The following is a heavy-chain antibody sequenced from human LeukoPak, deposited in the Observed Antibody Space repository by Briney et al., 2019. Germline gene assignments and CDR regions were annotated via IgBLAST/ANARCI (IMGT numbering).Heavy chain of an antibody. Sequence: GASVKVSCKASGYTFTSYAMNWVRQAPGQGLEWMGWINTNTGNPTYAQGFTGRFVFSLDTSVSTAYLQISSLKTEDTAVYYCARGHKLDYGDYVGAAESYWGQGTLVTVSS. CDR1: GYTFTSYA. CDR2: INTNTGNP. CDR3: ARGHKLDYGDYVGAAESY. D-gene: IGHD4-17*01. V-gene: IGHV7-4-1*02. J-gene: IGHJ4*02.